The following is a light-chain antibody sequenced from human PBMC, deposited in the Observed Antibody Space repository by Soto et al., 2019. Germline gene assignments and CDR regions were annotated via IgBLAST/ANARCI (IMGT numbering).Light chain of an antibody. J-gene: IGLJ1*01. CDR2: EVS. V-gene: IGLV2-14*01. CDR1: SSDVGSHNH. Sequence: QSVLTQPASVSGSPGQSIAISCTGTSSDVGSHNHVSWYQQYPGKAPKLIIYEVSNRPSGVSARFSGSKFGSTASLTISGLQAEDEADYYCNSLSAAGSSYVFGPGTKVTVL. CDR3: NSLSAAGSSYV.